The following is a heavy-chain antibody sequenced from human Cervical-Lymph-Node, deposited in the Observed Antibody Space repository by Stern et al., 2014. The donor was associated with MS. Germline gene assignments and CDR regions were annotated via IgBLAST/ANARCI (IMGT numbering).Heavy chain of an antibody. CDR2: IYYSGNN. CDR1: GGSISSGGYY. Sequence: QLQLQESGPGLVKPSQTLSLTCTVSGGSISSGGYYWNWIRQHPGKGLEWIGSIYYSGNNNYNPSLNSRATVSGDTSKNQFSLKLNYVSASDTAVYYCARDRRLGLANWGQGTLVTVSS. CDR3: ARDRRLGLAN. V-gene: IGHV4-31*03. D-gene: IGHD3-16*01. J-gene: IGHJ4*02.